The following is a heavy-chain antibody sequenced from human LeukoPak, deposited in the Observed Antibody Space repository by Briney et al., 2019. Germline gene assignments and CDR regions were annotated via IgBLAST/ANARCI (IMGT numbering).Heavy chain of an antibody. Sequence: GGSLRLSCAASGFTFSSYAMHWVRQAPGKGLEWVAVISYDGSNKYYADSVKGRFTISRDNSKNTLYLQMYSLRAEDTAVYYCAKDASWYGRNYFDYWGQGILVTVSS. V-gene: IGHV3-30*01. CDR1: GFTFSSYA. CDR3: AKDASWYGRNYFDY. CDR2: ISYDGSNK. D-gene: IGHD6-13*01. J-gene: IGHJ4*02.